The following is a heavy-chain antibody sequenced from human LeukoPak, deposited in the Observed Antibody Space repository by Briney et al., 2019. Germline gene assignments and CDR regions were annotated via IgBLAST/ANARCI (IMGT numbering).Heavy chain of an antibody. CDR2: IDPSGEST. V-gene: IGHV1-46*01. CDR3: ARPVRTSDWDQWELGY. CDR1: GFTFTNYY. D-gene: IGHD6-19*01. Sequence: ASVKVSCKASGFTFTNYYMHWVRQAPGQGLEWMGIIDPSGESTTNAPKFQGRVTMTRDTSTSTVHLELRSLKSVDTAVYYCARPVRTSDWDQWELGYWGQGTLVTVSS. J-gene: IGHJ4*02.